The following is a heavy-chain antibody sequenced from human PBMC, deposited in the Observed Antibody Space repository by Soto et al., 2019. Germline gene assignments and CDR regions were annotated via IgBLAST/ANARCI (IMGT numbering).Heavy chain of an antibody. D-gene: IGHD1-1*01. CDR2: IYYSGST. CDR3: ARGERYPSVFDY. J-gene: IGHJ4*02. V-gene: IGHV4-30-4*01. CDR1: GDSIRSGNYY. Sequence: QVQLQESGPGLVKPSQTLSLTCTVSGDSIRSGNYYWSWIRQPPGKGLEWIGYIYYSGSTYYNPSHKRGSTASVDTTNHHSPLRLSSVTAEDTAVYYGARGERYPSVFDYWGQGTLVTVSS.